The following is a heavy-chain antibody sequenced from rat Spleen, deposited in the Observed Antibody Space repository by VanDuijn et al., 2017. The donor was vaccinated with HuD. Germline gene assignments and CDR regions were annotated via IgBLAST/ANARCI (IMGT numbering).Heavy chain of an antibody. V-gene: IGHV5-29*01. CDR1: GFTFSRSA. Sequence: EVQLVESGGGLVQPGRSLKLSCAASGFTFSRSAMAWVRQAPTKGLEWVATISYDGSSTYYRNSVKGRYTISRDNAKSTLFLQMDSLRSEDTAIYYCTTERYPPFAYWGQGTLVTVSS. CDR3: TTERYPPFAY. CDR2: ISYDGSST. J-gene: IGHJ3*01. D-gene: IGHD1-5*01.